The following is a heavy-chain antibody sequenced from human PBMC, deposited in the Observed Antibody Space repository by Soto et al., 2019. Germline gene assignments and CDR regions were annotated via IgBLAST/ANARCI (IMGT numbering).Heavy chain of an antibody. D-gene: IGHD2-8*02. CDR3: ARSASVTGHARAFDI. CDR1: GYTFTSYA. Sequence: SVKVSCKASGYTFTSYAMHWVRQAPGQRLEWMGWINAGNGNTKYPQKFQGRVTITRDTSASTANMELSSLRSEDTAVYYCARSASVTGHARAFDIRCPGTMVTV. J-gene: IGHJ3*02. V-gene: IGHV1-3*01. CDR2: INAGNGNT.